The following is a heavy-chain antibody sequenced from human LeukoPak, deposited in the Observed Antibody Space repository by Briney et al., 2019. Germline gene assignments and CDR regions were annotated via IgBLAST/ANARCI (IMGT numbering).Heavy chain of an antibody. CDR2: MYYSGGT. D-gene: IGHD6-6*01. J-gene: IGHJ6*03. CDR3: ARDWGVGGRPGYMDV. Sequence: PSETLSLTCTVSGGSISSYYWSWIRQPPGKGLEWIGYMYYSGGTNYNPSLKSRVTISLDTSKNQFSLRLSSVTAADTAVYFCARDWGVGGRPGYMDVWGKGTTVTVSS. V-gene: IGHV4-59*01. CDR1: GGSISSYY.